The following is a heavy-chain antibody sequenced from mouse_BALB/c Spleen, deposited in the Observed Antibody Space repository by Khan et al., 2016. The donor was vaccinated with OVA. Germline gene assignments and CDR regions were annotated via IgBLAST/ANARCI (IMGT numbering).Heavy chain of an antibody. Sequence: QVQLQQSGAELVKPGASVKLSCKASGYTFTSYYMYWVKKRPGQGLEWIGEINPSNGGTNFNEKFKSKATLTVDKSSSTSYMQLSSLTSEDSAVYYSASSGYDSFAYWGQGTLVTVSA. V-gene: IGHV1S81*02. D-gene: IGHD2-4*01. CDR1: GYTFTSYY. J-gene: IGHJ3*01. CDR3: ASSGYDSFAY. CDR2: INPSNGGT.